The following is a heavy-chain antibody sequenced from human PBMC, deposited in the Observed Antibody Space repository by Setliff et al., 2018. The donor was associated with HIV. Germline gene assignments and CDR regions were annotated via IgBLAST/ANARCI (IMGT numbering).Heavy chain of an antibody. Sequence: GSLRLSCEASGFIFSSHDFHWVRQAAGKGLEWVSAIGTGGDTYYVDSVKGRFTISRENARNSLYLQMNSLRVGDTAVYYCAREIRTVYTGGHYFYGIDVWGQGTAVTVSS. CDR2: IGTGGDT. CDR3: AREIRTVYTGGHYFYGIDV. V-gene: IGHV3-13*01. J-gene: IGHJ6*02. D-gene: IGHD3-16*01. CDR1: GFIFSSHD.